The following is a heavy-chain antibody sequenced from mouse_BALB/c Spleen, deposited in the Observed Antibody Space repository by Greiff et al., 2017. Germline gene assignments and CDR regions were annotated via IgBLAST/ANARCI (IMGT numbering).Heavy chain of an antibody. Sequence: EVKLMESGGGLVKPGGSLKLSCAASGFTFSSYAMSWVRQSPEKRLEWVAEISSGGSYTYYPDTVTGRFTISRDNAKNTLYLEMSSLRSEDTAMYYCARAYGPFAYWGQGTLVTVSA. CDR3: ARAYGPFAY. CDR1: GFTFSSYA. D-gene: IGHD1-1*02. V-gene: IGHV5-9-4*01. J-gene: IGHJ3*01. CDR2: ISSGGSYT.